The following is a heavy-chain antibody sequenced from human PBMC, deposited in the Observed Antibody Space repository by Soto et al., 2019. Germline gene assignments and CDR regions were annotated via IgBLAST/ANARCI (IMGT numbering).Heavy chain of an antibody. J-gene: IGHJ4*02. CDR3: ARDHCSSTSCYTEYYFDY. Sequence: ASVKVSCKASGYTFTGYYMHWVRQAPGQGLEWMGWINPNSGGTNYAQKFQGWVTMTRDTSISTAYMELSRLRSDDTAVYYCARDHCSSTSCYTEYYFDYWGQGTLVTV. V-gene: IGHV1-2*04. CDR1: GYTFTGYY. D-gene: IGHD2-2*02. CDR2: INPNSGGT.